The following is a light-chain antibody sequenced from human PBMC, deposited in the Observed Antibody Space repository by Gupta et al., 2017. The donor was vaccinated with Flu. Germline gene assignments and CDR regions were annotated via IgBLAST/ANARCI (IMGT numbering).Light chain of an antibody. J-gene: IGLJ1*01. V-gene: IGLV3-1*01. CDR2: QDS. CDR1: KLGDKY. CDR3: QAWDSSTYV. Sequence: SYELTQPPSVSVSPGQTASITCSGDKLGDKYACWYQQKPGQSPVLVIYQDSKRASGIPERFSGSNSGNTATLTIGGTQAMDEADYYCQAWDSSTYVFGTGTKVTVL.